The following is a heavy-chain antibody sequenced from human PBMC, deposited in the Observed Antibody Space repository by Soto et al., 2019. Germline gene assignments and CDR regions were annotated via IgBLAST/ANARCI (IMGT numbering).Heavy chain of an antibody. V-gene: IGHV3-72*01. CDR1: GFTFSDHY. J-gene: IGHJ6*03. D-gene: IGHD2-2*02. Sequence: PGGSLRLSCAASGFTFSDHYMDWVRQAPGKGLEWVGRTRNKANSYTTEYAASVKGRFTISRDDSKNSLYLQMNSLKTEDTAVYYCARLGVEYQLLYQTYYYYYYMDVWGKGTTVTVSS. CDR2: TRNKANSYTT. CDR3: ARLGVEYQLLYQTYYYYYYMDV.